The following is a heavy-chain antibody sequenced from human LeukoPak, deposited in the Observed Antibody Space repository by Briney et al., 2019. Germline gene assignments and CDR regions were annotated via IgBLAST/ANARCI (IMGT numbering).Heavy chain of an antibody. Sequence: GGSLRLSCAASGFTFSSYWVHWVRQAPGKGLVWVSRINSDGSSTSYADSVKGRFTISRDNAQNTLYLQMNSLRAEDTAVYYCARNIAAHYYYYMDVWGKGTTVTVSS. CDR3: ARNIAAHYYYYMDV. CDR2: INSDGSST. J-gene: IGHJ6*03. V-gene: IGHV3-74*01. D-gene: IGHD6-13*01. CDR1: GFTFSSYW.